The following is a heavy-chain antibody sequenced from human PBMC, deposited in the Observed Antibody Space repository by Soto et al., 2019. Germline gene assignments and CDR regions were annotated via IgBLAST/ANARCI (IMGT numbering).Heavy chain of an antibody. V-gene: IGHV3-15*01. CDR2: IKSKTDGGTT. J-gene: IGHJ5*02. D-gene: IGHD1-20*01. Sequence: PGGSLRVSCAASGFTFSAAWMSWVRQAPGKGLEWVGRIKSKTDGGTTDYAAPVKDRFTISRDDSKNTLYLQMNSLKTEDTAIYYCATHNWKNGGNSFEPWGLG. CDR3: ATHNWKNGGNSFEP. CDR1: GFTFSAAW.